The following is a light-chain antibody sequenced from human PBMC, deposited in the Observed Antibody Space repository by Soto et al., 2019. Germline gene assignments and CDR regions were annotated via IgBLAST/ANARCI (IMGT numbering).Light chain of an antibody. V-gene: IGKV3-15*01. CDR1: QSVYSN. J-gene: IGKJ2*01. Sequence: ETVMTQSPATLSVSPGERATLSCRASQSVYSNLAWYQQKPVQAPRLLISDASTRATGIPARFSGSGSGTEFSLTISSLWSEDFAVYYCQQYNDWPPYTFGQGTKLEIK. CDR3: QQYNDWPPYT. CDR2: DAS.